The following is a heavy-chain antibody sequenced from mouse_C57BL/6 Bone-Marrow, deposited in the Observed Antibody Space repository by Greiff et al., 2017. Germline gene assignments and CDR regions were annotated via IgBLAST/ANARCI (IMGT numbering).Heavy chain of an antibody. Sequence: QVQLQQPGAELVMPGASVKLSCKASGYTFTSYWMHWVNQRPGQGLEWIGEIDPSDSYPNYNQKFKGKSTLTVDKSSSTAYMQLRSLTAEDSAVYYWAREGSIAWIAYWGQGTLVTVSA. CDR3: AREGSIAWIAY. J-gene: IGHJ3*01. V-gene: IGHV1-69*01. D-gene: IGHD2-10*02. CDR2: IDPSDSYP. CDR1: GYTFTSYW.